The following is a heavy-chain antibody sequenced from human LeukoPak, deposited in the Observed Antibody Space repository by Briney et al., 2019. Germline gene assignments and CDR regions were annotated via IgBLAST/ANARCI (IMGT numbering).Heavy chain of an antibody. V-gene: IGHV4-38-2*01. D-gene: IGHD5-24*01. CDR3: ARVVEATMSGE. Sequence: SGTLSLTCAVSGYSISSGYYWGWIRQPPGKGLEWIGSIYHSGSTYYNPSLKSRVTISVDTSKNQFSLKLSSVTAADTAVYYCARVVEATMSGEWGQGTLVTVSS. CDR2: IYHSGST. J-gene: IGHJ4*02. CDR1: GYSISSGYY.